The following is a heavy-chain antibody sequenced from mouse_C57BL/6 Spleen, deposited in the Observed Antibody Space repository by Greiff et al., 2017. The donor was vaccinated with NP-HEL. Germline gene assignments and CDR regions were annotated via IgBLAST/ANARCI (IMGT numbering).Heavy chain of an antibody. CDR2: IRNKANGYTT. J-gene: IGHJ4*01. CDR3: VRYEEGLAMDY. D-gene: IGHD3-1*01. V-gene: IGHV7-3*01. CDR1: GFTFTDYY. Sequence: EVKLMESGGGLVQPGGSLSLSCAASGFTFTDYYMSWVRQPPGKALEWLGFIRNKANGYTTEYSASVKGRFTISRDNSQSILYLQMNALRADDSATSYCVRYEEGLAMDYWGQGTSVTVSS.